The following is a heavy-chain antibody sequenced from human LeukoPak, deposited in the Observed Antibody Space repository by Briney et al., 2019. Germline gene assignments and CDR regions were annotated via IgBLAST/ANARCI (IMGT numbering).Heavy chain of an antibody. CDR2: IYYSGST. Sequence: PSETLSLTCTVSGGSISSSSYYWGWIRQPPGKGLEWIGSIYYSGSTYYNPSLKSRVTISVDTSKNQFSLKLNSVTAADTAVYYCARGYYGSGRLDYWGQGSPVTVSS. V-gene: IGHV4-39*07. CDR3: ARGYYGSGRLDY. CDR1: GGSISSSSYY. D-gene: IGHD3-10*01. J-gene: IGHJ4*02.